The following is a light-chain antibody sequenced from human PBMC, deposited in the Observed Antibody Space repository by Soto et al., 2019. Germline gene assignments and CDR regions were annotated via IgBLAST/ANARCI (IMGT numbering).Light chain of an antibody. V-gene: IGKV3-20*01. CDR1: QSVGSIY. Sequence: DIVLTQSPGTLSLSPGERATLSCRASQSVGSIYLAWYQQKPGQAPRLLIHGASNRASGIPDRFSGSGSGIDFTLTISRLEPEDFAVYYCQQYGSSPRTFGQGTKVEIK. CDR2: GAS. CDR3: QQYGSSPRT. J-gene: IGKJ1*01.